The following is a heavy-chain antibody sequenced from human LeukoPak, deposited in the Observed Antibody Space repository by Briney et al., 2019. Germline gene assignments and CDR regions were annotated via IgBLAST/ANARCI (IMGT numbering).Heavy chain of an antibody. CDR1: GGSISSYY. D-gene: IGHD6-13*01. CDR3: ARMIAAAVTAWWFDP. J-gene: IGHJ5*02. V-gene: IGHV4-59*01. Sequence: SETLSLTCTVSGGSISSYYWSWIRQPPGKGLEWIGYIYYSGSTNYNPSLKSRVTISVDTSKNQFSLKLSSVTAADTAVYYCARMIAAAVTAWWFDPWGQGTLVTVSS. CDR2: IYYSGST.